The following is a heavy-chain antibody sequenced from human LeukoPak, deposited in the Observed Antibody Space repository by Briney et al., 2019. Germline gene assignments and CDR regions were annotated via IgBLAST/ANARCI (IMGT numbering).Heavy chain of an antibody. CDR1: GYSFTSYW. J-gene: IGHJ4*02. CDR2: IYPGDSDT. Sequence: GESLKISCKGSGYSFTSYWIGWVRQMPGKGLEWMGIIYPGDSDTRYSPSFQGQVTISADKSISTAYLRWSSLKASDTAMYYCARLNYYDSSGYLPGDFWGQGTLVTVSS. D-gene: IGHD3-22*01. CDR3: ARLNYYDSSGYLPGDF. V-gene: IGHV5-51*01.